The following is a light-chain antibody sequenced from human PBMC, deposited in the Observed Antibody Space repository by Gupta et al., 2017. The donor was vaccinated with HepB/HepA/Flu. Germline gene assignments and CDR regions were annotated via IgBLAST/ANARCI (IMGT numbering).Light chain of an antibody. CDR1: QLISSY. CDR2: AAS. CDR3: KKSERTPRA. Sequence: MNQSPYSLSASVGASVTITCRASQLISSYLNWYQQKPGKAPKLLIYAASSLQSGVPSRFSGSGSGTDFTLKISRLQPEDVATYYCKKSERTPRAFGQGTQVDIK. V-gene: IGKV1-39*01. J-gene: IGKJ1*01.